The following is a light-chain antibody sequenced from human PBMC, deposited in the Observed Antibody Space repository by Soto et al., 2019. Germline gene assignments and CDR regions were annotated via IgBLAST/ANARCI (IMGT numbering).Light chain of an antibody. CDR3: QQYGYSFWT. V-gene: IGKV3-20*01. Sequence: EIVLTQSPGTLSLSPGERATLSCRASQSVSSSYLAWYQQKPGQAPRLLIYGASSRATGIPDRFSGSGSGTDFTLTISRLEPEDSAMYYCQQYGYSFWTFGQGTKGDIK. J-gene: IGKJ1*01. CDR1: QSVSSSY. CDR2: GAS.